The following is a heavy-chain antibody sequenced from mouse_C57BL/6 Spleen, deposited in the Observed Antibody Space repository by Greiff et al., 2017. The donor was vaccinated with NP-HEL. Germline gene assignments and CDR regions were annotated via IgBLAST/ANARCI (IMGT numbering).Heavy chain of an antibody. CDR1: GFSLTSYG. D-gene: IGHD2-4*01. CDR2: IWSGGST. Sequence: VMLVESGPGLVQPSQSLSITCTVSGFSLTSYGVHWVRQSPGKGLEWLGVIWSGGSTDYNAAFISRLSISKDNSKSQVFFKMNSLQADDTAIYYCASRLREAMDYWGQGTSVTVSS. V-gene: IGHV2-2*01. J-gene: IGHJ4*01. CDR3: ASRLREAMDY.